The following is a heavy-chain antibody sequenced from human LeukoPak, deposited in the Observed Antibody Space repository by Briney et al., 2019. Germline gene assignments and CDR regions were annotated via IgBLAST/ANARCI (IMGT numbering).Heavy chain of an antibody. V-gene: IGHV4-4*02. D-gene: IGHD1-26*01. CDR2: VHLSGAS. J-gene: IGHJ4*02. Sequence: PSETLSLTCAVSGGSILTTNWWSWVRQPPGKGLEWIGEVHLSGASNYNPSLKSRVNMSIDKSKNQLSLELTSVTAADTAIYYCTRESGAFSPFGFWGPGTLVTVSS. CDR1: GGSILTTNW. CDR3: TRESGAFSPFGF.